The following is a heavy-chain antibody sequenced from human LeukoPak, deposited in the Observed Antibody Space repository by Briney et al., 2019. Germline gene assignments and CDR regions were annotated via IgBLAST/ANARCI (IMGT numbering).Heavy chain of an antibody. CDR2: ISAYNGNT. V-gene: IGHV1-18*01. CDR3: ARDWPYYYDSSGYYYRFDY. D-gene: IGHD3-22*01. Sequence: GASVKVSCKASGYTFTSYGISWVRQAPGQGLEWMGWISAYNGNTNYAQKLQGRVTMTTDTSTSTAYMELRSLRSDDTAVYYCARDWPYYYDSSGYYYRFDYWGQGTLVTVSS. J-gene: IGHJ4*02. CDR1: GYTFTSYG.